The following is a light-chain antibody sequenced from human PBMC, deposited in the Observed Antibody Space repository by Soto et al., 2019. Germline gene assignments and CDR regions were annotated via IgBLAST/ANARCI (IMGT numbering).Light chain of an antibody. CDR3: QQYVSSPWT. J-gene: IGKJ1*01. CDR1: QSVSSSS. Sequence: EIVLTQSPGTLSLSPGERATLSCRASQSVSSSSLAWYQQKPGQAPRLLIYGATSRATGIPDRFSGSGSGTGFTLTISRLEPEDFAVYYCQQYVSSPWTFGQGTKV. V-gene: IGKV3-20*01. CDR2: GAT.